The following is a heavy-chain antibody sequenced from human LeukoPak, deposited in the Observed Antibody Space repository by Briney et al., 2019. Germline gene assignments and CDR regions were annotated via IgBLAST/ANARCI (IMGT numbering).Heavy chain of an antibody. Sequence: ASVKVSCKASGYTFTSYGMSWVRQAPGQGLEWMGWISAYNGNTNYAQKLQGRVTMTTDTSTSTAYMELRSLRSDDTAVYYCARELGYCSSTSCYASLDYWGQGTLVTVSS. CDR2: ISAYNGNT. CDR1: GYTFTSYG. D-gene: IGHD2-2*01. J-gene: IGHJ4*02. V-gene: IGHV1-18*01. CDR3: ARELGYCSSTSCYASLDY.